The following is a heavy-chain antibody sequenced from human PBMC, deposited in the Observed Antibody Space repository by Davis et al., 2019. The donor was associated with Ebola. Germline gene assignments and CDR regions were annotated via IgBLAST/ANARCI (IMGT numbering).Heavy chain of an antibody. J-gene: IGHJ6*04. Sequence: PGGSLRLSCAASGFTFGSYAMTWARQAPGKGLEWVSAVTSSGGGTYYADSVKGRFIISRDNSITTLYLQMNSLSVEDTAVYYCAKGGSGWPSDYSYGMGVWGKGTTVTVSS. CDR3: AKGGSGWPSDYSYGMGV. CDR1: GFTFGSYA. CDR2: VTSSGGGT. V-gene: IGHV3-23*01. D-gene: IGHD6-19*01.